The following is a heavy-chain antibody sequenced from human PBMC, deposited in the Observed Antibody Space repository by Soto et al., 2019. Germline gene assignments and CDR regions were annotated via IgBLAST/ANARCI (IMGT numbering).Heavy chain of an antibody. J-gene: IGHJ6*03. CDR3: ARDLPPMVRGVTNYYYMDV. V-gene: IGHV1-3*01. D-gene: IGHD3-10*01. CDR2: INAGNGNT. CDR1: GYTFTSYA. Sequence: ASVKVSCKASGYTFTSYATHWVRQAPGQRLEWMGWINAGNGNTKYSQKFQGRVTITRDTSASTAYMELSSLRSEDTAVYYCARDLPPMVRGVTNYYYMDVWGKGTTVTVSS.